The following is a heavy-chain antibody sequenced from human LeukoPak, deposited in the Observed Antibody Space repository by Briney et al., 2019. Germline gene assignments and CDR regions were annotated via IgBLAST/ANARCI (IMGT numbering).Heavy chain of an antibody. CDR1: GGSISSYY. V-gene: IGHV4-59*01. Sequence: SETLSLTCTVSGGSISSYYWTWIRQPPGKGLEWLGYVHYNGQTNYNPSLQSRATMSVDMSKNQFSLRLTSVTAADTAVYYCVKVGGTGRFDYWGQGALVTVSS. D-gene: IGHD7-27*01. CDR3: VKVGGTGRFDY. J-gene: IGHJ4*02. CDR2: VHYNGQT.